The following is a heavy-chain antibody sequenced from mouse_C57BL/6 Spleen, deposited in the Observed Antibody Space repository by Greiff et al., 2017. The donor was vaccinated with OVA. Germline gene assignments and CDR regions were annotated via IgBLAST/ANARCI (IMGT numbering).Heavy chain of an antibody. CDR1: GFSLTSYA. Sequence: VKLVESGPGLVAPSQSLSITCTVSGFSLTSYAISWVRQPPGKGLEWLGVIWTGGGTNYNSALKSRLSISKDNSKSQVFLKMNSLQTDDTARYYCARNYYGSSYEGDYWGQGTSVTVSS. CDR3: ARNYYGSSYEGDY. V-gene: IGHV2-9-1*01. J-gene: IGHJ4*01. D-gene: IGHD1-1*01. CDR2: IWTGGGT.